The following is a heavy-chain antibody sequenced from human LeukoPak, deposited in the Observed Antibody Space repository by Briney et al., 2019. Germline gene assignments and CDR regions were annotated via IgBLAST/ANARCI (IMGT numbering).Heavy chain of an antibody. D-gene: IGHD3-9*01. CDR3: ARLYDILTSNSFDP. J-gene: IGHJ5*02. CDR2: IYPGDSDT. CDR1: GYSFSNYW. Sequence: GESLKISCKGSGYSFSNYWIGWVRQLPGKGLEWMGIIYPGDSDTRYSPSFQGQVTISADKSISTAYVQWSSLKASDTAMYYCARLYDILTSNSFDPWGQGTLVTVSS. V-gene: IGHV5-51*01.